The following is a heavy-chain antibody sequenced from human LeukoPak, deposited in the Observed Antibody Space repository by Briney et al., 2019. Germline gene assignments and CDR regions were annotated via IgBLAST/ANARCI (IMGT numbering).Heavy chain of an antibody. V-gene: IGHV3-23*01. CDR1: GFTFSSYA. J-gene: IGHJ4*02. D-gene: IGHD6-19*01. CDR2: ISGSGGRT. Sequence: GGSLRLSCAASGFTFSSYAMSWVRQAPGKGLEWVSAISGSGGRTYYADSVKGRFTISRDNSKNTLYLQMNSLRAEDTAVYYCAVDPVAGTNDFDYWGQGTLVTVSS. CDR3: AVDPVAGTNDFDY.